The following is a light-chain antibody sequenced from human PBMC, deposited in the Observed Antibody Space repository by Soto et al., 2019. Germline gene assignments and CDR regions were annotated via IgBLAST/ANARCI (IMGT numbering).Light chain of an antibody. CDR2: DVS. V-gene: IGLV2-14*03. J-gene: IGLJ1*01. CDR1: SSDVGGYNY. CDR3: NSYRFSSPPYYV. Sequence: QSALTQPASVSGSPGQSITISCTGTSSDVGGYNYVSWYQQHPGKAPKLMIYDVSNRPSVVSHRFSGSKSGNTASLTISGLQAEDEADYYCNSYRFSSPPYYVFGTGTKVTVL.